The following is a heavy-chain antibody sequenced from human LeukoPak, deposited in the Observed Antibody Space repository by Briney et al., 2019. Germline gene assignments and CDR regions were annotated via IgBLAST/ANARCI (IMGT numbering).Heavy chain of an antibody. V-gene: IGHV3-30*02. J-gene: IGHJ6*03. CDR1: GFTFSSYG. CDR3: AKDGKNYDFWSGYYTYYYYYYYTDV. D-gene: IGHD3-3*01. Sequence: GGSLRLSCAASGFTFSSYGMHWVRQAPGKGLEWVAFIRYDGSNKYYADSVKGRFTISRDNSKNTLYLQMNSLRAEDTAVYYCAKDGKNYDFWSGYYTYYYYYYYTDVWGKGTTVTVSS. CDR2: IRYDGSNK.